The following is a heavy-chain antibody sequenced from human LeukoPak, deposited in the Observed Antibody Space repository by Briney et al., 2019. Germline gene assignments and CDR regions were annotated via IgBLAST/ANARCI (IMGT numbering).Heavy chain of an antibody. CDR3: AKTFLGYCSSTSCYGGPNWFDP. J-gene: IGHJ5*02. D-gene: IGHD2-2*01. Sequence: GRSLRLSCAASGFTFSSYGTHWVRQAPGKGLEWVAVISYDGSNKYYADSVKGRFTISRDNSKNTLYLQMNSLRAEDTAVYYCAKTFLGYCSSTSCYGGPNWFDPWGQGTLVTVSS. V-gene: IGHV3-30*18. CDR2: ISYDGSNK. CDR1: GFTFSSYG.